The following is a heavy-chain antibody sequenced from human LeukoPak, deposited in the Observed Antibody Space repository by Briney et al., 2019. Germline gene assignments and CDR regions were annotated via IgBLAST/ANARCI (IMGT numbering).Heavy chain of an antibody. CDR1: GYTFTSYG. CDR3: ATTPRIHCSSTSCYGDFDY. D-gene: IGHD2-2*01. Sequence: ASVKVSCKASGYTFTSYGISWVRQAPGQGLEWIGWISAYNGNTNYAQKLQGRVTMTTDTSTSTAYMELSSLRSEDTAVYYCATTPRIHCSSTSCYGDFDYWGQGTLVTVSS. CDR2: ISAYNGNT. J-gene: IGHJ4*02. V-gene: IGHV1-18*01.